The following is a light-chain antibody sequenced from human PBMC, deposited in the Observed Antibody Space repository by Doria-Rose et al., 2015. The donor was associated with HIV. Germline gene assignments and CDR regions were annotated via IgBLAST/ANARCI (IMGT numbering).Light chain of an antibody. V-gene: IGKV3-20*01. J-gene: IGKJ1*01. CDR2: GAS. CDR1: QSVSANY. Sequence: TQSPGTLSLSPGERATLSCRASQSVSANYLAWYQQRPGQSPRLLIYGASSRATDISDRFSGSGSGTDFTPTISRLEPEDFAVYYCHQYASSRTFGQGTKVEIK. CDR3: HQYASSRT.